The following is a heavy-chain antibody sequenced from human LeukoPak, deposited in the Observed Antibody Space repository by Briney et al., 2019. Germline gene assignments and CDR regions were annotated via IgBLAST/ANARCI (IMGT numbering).Heavy chain of an antibody. CDR3: AKLMVVVVPAATFDY. D-gene: IGHD2-2*01. CDR1: GFTFSSYA. CDR2: ISGSGGST. Sequence: GGSLRLSCAASGFTFSSYAMSWARQAPGKGLEWVSAISGSGGSTYYADSVKGRFTISRDNSKNTLYLQMNSLRAEDTAVYYCAKLMVVVVPAATFDYWDQGTLVTVSS. J-gene: IGHJ4*02. V-gene: IGHV3-23*01.